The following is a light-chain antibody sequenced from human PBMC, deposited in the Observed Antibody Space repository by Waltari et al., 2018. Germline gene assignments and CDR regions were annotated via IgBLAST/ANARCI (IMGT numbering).Light chain of an antibody. CDR3: QQYDNPPFT. CDR2: DAS. Sequence: DIQMTQSPSSLSASVGDRVTITCQASQDMSNYLNWYQQKPGKAPKLLIYDASNLETGVPSRFSGSGSGTDFTFTISSLQPEDIATYYCQQYDNPPFTFGPGTKVDIK. J-gene: IGKJ3*01. V-gene: IGKV1-33*01. CDR1: QDMSNY.